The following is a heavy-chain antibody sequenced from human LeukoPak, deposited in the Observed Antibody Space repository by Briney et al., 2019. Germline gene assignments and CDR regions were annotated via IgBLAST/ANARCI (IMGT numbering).Heavy chain of an antibody. Sequence: SETLSLTCAVYGGSFSGYYRSWIRQPPGKGLEWIGEINHSGSTNYNPSLKSRVTISVDTSKNQFSLKLSSVTAADTAVYYCARSHKRYYDSSGYPKSLYFDYWGQGTLVTVSS. CDR3: ARSHKRYYDSSGYPKSLYFDY. CDR2: INHSGST. D-gene: IGHD3-22*01. J-gene: IGHJ4*02. CDR1: GGSFSGYY. V-gene: IGHV4-34*01.